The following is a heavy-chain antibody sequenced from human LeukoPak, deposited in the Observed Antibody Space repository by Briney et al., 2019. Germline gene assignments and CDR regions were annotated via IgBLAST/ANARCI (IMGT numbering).Heavy chain of an antibody. CDR3: ARAAWYSSSWQEGYYFDY. CDR1: GFTFSDYR. D-gene: IGHD6-13*01. V-gene: IGHV3-53*01. Sequence: GRSLRLSCAASGFTFSDYRMNWVRQAPGKGLEWVSVIYSGDTTYYADSVKGRFTISRDTSKNTLYLQMNSLRADDTAVYYCARAAWYSSSWQEGYYFDYWGQGTLVTVSS. J-gene: IGHJ4*02. CDR2: IYSGDTT.